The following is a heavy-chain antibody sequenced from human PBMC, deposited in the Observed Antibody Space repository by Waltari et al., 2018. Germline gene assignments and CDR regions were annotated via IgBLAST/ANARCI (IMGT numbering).Heavy chain of an antibody. J-gene: IGHJ4*01. D-gene: IGHD6-6*01. CDR2: NYYSGGT. CDR1: GGSLSSRDNY. CDR3: ARAFSSSDFDY. V-gene: IGHV4-30-4*01. Sequence: QVQLQESGPGLVKPSQTLSLTCTVSGGSLSSRDNYWSWIRQPPGKGLEWIGYNYYSGGTYYNPSLKSRVIISLDTSKNQFYLRLTSVTAPDTAVYYCARAFSSSDFDYWGRGTLVTVSS.